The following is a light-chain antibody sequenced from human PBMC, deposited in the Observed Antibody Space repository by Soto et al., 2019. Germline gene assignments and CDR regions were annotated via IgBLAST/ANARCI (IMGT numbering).Light chain of an antibody. CDR1: QSIRNY. CDR2: GAS. CDR3: QQCNNSPWT. J-gene: IGKJ1*01. Sequence: ILLTQSPSSLSASAVDGITIICRASQSIRNYLTWYQQKPGKAPKLLIYGASSLQSGVPSRFSGSGSGTDFTLTISSLQPEDFATYYCQQCNNSPWTFGQGTKVDIK. V-gene: IGKV1-39*01.